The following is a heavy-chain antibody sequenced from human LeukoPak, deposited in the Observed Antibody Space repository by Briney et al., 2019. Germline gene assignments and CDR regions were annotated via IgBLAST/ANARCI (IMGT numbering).Heavy chain of an antibody. Sequence: PSGTLSLTCAVSGGSISSGGYYWSWIRQHPGKGLEWIGYIYHSGSTYYNPSLKSRVTISVDRSKNQFSLKLSSVTAADTAVYYCARARRQEYGYMDVWGKGTTVTVSS. V-gene: IGHV4-31*11. D-gene: IGHD2/OR15-2a*01. J-gene: IGHJ6*03. CDR3: ARARRQEYGYMDV. CDR2: IYHSGST. CDR1: GGSISSGGYY.